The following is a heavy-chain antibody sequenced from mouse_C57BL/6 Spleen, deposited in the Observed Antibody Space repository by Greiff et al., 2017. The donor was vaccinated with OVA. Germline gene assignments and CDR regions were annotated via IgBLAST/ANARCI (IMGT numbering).Heavy chain of an antibody. CDR2: IDPETGGT. Sequence: QVQLQQSGAELVRPGASVTLSCKASGYTFTDYEMHWVKQTPVHGLEWIGAIDPETGGTAYNQKFKGKAILTADKSSSTAYMELRSLTSEDSAVYYCTRDFHYYGSSHWYFDVWGTGTTVTVSS. CDR1: GYTFTDYE. D-gene: IGHD1-1*01. CDR3: TRDFHYYGSSHWYFDV. J-gene: IGHJ1*03. V-gene: IGHV1-15*01.